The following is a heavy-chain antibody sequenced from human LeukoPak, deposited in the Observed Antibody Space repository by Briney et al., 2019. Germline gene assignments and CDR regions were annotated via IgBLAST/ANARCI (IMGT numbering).Heavy chain of an antibody. J-gene: IGHJ4*02. D-gene: IGHD3-22*01. CDR1: GFTFSSYG. CDR3: AREPYDSSGYYDY. V-gene: IGHV3-53*01. CDR2: IYSGGST. Sequence: GGTLRLSCAASGFTFSSYGMSWVRQAPGKGLEWVSVIYSGGSTYYADSVKGRFTISRDNSKNTLYLQMNSLRAEDTAVYYCAREPYDSSGYYDYWGQGTLVTVSS.